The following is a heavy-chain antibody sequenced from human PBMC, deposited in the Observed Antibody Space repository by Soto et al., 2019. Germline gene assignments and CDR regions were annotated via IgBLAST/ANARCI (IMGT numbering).Heavy chain of an antibody. Sequence: SETLSLTCTVSGGSISSYYWSWIRQPPGKGLEWIGYIYYSGSTNYNPSLKSRVTISVDTSKNQFSLRLSSVTAADTAVYYCATYYDSSGPTFDFWGQGTLVTVSS. CDR2: IYYSGST. D-gene: IGHD3-22*01. J-gene: IGHJ4*02. V-gene: IGHV4-59*08. CDR3: ATYYDSSGPTFDF. CDR1: GGSISSYY.